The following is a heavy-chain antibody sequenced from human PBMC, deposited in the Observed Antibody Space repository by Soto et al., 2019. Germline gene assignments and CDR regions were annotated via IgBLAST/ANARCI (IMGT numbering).Heavy chain of an antibody. V-gene: IGHV1-69*12. CDR3: ARGNHRWLQLWYFDL. Sequence: QVQLVQSGTEVKKPGSSVKVSCKASGGTFSNYPIGWVRQAPGQGLEWMGGIIPIFGTTKYAQKFQGRVTSTAGESTSTAYMELSSLRSEDTAVFYCARGNHRWLQLWYFDLWGRGTLVTVSS. CDR2: IIPIFGTT. D-gene: IGHD5-12*01. J-gene: IGHJ2*01. CDR1: GGTFSNYP.